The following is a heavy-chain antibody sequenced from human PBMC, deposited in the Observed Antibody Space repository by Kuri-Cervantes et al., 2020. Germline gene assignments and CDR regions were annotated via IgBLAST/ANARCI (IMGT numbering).Heavy chain of an antibody. Sequence: GESLKISCTGSGFRFADYSMAWVRQAPGRGLEWVGFIRSKAYGGTTEYAASVKGRFTISRDDSKSIAYLQMNSLKTEDTAVYYCTRSPATTMIVVVIHLDYWGQGTLVTVSS. J-gene: IGHJ4*02. V-gene: IGHV3-49*04. CDR1: GFRFADYS. CDR3: TRSPATTMIVVVIHLDY. CDR2: IRSKAYGGTT. D-gene: IGHD3-22*01.